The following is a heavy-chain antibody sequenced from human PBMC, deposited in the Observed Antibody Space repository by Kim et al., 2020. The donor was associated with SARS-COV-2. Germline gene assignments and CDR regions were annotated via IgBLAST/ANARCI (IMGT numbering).Heavy chain of an antibody. Sequence: GGSLRLSCRASGFSFRSHSMNWVRQAPGKGLEWVSSIGPSSGDIFYSDSAKGRFTTSRDDTSNFLYLEMNSLTAEDTAVYYCARVGRGGSWGAQTQDFWGEGTLVTV. D-gene: IGHD3-10*01. CDR3: ARVGRGGSWGAQTQDF. J-gene: IGHJ4*01. V-gene: IGHV3-21*01. CDR2: IGPSSGDI. CDR1: GFSFRSHS.